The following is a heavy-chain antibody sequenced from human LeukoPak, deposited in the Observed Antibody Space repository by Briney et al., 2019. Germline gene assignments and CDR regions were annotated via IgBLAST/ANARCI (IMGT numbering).Heavy chain of an antibody. CDR3: ARGLRYFDWYIDY. V-gene: IGHV4-30-4*01. CDR1: GGSISGGDYY. CDR2: IYYSGST. J-gene: IGHJ4*02. Sequence: SECLSLTCTVSGGSISGGDYYWSWIRQPTGKGLEWIGYIYYSGSTYYNPSLKSRVTISVDTSKNQFSLKLSSVTAADTAVYYCARGLRYFDWYIDYWGQGTLVTVSS. D-gene: IGHD3-9*01.